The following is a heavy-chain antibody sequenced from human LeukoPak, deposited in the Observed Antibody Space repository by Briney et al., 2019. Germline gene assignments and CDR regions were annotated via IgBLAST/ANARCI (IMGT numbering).Heavy chain of an antibody. CDR1: GFTFDDYG. J-gene: IGHJ4*02. Sequence: GGSLRLSCAASGFTFDDYGMSWVRQAPGKGQEWVSGINWNCGSTGYADSVKGRFNISRDNAKNSLYLQMNSLRAEDTALYYCARDGIYSSSWYSPSDYWGQGTLVTVSS. CDR3: ARDGIYSSSWYSPSDY. D-gene: IGHD6-13*01. V-gene: IGHV3-20*04. CDR2: INWNCGST.